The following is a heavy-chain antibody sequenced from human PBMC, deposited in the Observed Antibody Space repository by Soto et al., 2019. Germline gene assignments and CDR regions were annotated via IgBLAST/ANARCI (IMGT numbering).Heavy chain of an antibody. CDR3: ARHGQQLADFDP. CDR1: GDSITASYSN. CDR2: IYYSGST. V-gene: IGHV4-39*01. D-gene: IGHD6-13*01. Sequence: SETLSLTCTVSGDSITASYSNWAWIRQPPGKGLEWIGSIYYSGSTYYNPSLKSRVTISVDTSKNQFSLKLSSVTAADTAVYYCARHGQQLADFDPWGQGTLVTVSS. J-gene: IGHJ5*02.